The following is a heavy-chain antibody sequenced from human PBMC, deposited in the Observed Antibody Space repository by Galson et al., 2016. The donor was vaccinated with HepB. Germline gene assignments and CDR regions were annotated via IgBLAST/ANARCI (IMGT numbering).Heavy chain of an antibody. Sequence: SLRLSCAASGFTFSYYSMNWVRQAPGKGLEWVSSISSSSSDIYYADSAKGRFTISRDNAKNSLYLQMNSLRAEDTAVYYCARDLIAAAGRTFYYYYMDVWGKGTTVTVSS. CDR1: GFTFSYYS. J-gene: IGHJ6*03. D-gene: IGHD6-13*01. V-gene: IGHV3-21*01. CDR2: ISSSSSDI. CDR3: ARDLIAAAGRTFYYYYMDV.